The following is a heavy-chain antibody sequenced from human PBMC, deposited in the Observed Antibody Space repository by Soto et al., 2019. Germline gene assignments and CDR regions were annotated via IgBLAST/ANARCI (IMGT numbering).Heavy chain of an antibody. Sequence: PGGSLRICCAASWFPFVTTDMSGVRQAPGEGLEWVSTIDGSGGITFYADSVKGRFTISRDNSRNTVYLQMNSLRGDDTALYYCVKNSGWFNTWGQGALVTVSS. D-gene: IGHD3-10*01. CDR2: IDGSGGIT. J-gene: IGHJ5*02. V-gene: IGHV3-23*01. CDR3: VKNSGWFNT. CDR1: WFPFVTTD.